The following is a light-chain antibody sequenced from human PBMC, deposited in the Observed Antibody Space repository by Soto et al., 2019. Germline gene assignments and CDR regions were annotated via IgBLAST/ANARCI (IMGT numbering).Light chain of an antibody. J-gene: IGLJ1*01. Sequence: QSVLTQPASVSGSPGQSVTISCTGTSSDVGAYKYVSWYQQHPGKAPKLMIYEVSNRPSGVPDRFSGSKSGNTASLTVSGLQAEDEADYYCSSFAGSNNFPYVFGTGTKVAVL. CDR2: EVS. CDR1: SSDVGAYKY. CDR3: SSFAGSNNFPYV. V-gene: IGLV2-8*01.